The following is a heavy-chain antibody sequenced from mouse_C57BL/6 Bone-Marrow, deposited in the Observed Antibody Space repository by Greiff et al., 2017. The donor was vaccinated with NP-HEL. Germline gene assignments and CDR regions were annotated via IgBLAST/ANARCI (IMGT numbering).Heavy chain of an antibody. J-gene: IGHJ3*01. Sequence: VKLVESGAELVRPGTSVKLSCKASGYTFTSYWMHWVKQRPGQGLEWIGVIDPSDSYTNYNQKFKGKATLTVDTSSSTAYMQLSSLTSEDSAVYYCAREGLLSFAYWGQGTLVTVSA. CDR2: IDPSDSYT. CDR1: GYTFTSYW. CDR3: AREGLLSFAY. D-gene: IGHD2-12*01. V-gene: IGHV1-59*01.